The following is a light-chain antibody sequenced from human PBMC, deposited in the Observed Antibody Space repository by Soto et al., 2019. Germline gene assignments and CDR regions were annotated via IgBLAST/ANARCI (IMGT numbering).Light chain of an antibody. CDR2: KAS. J-gene: IGKJ3*01. Sequence: DIQMTQSPSTLSASVGDRVTITCRASQSISSWLAWYQQKPGKAPKLLIYKASSLESGVPSRFSGSGSWTEFTITNSSVQPDDFATYYCQRSFTFGPGTKVDIK. CDR3: QRSFT. V-gene: IGKV1-5*03. CDR1: QSISSW.